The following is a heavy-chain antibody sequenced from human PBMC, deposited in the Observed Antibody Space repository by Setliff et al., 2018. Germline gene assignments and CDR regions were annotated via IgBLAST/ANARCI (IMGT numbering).Heavy chain of an antibody. J-gene: IGHJ5*02. CDR3: ARVGSKPQLGWFDP. V-gene: IGHV4-4*07. Sequence: ASETLSLTCTVSGGSIENYYWSWIRQPAGKGLEWIGRIYTSGSTNYDPSLRGRVTMSVDTSTNQFSLNLNSVTAADTAVYYCARVGSKPQLGWFDPWGQGTLVTVSS. CDR1: GGSIENYY. CDR2: IYTSGST. D-gene: IGHD1-26*01.